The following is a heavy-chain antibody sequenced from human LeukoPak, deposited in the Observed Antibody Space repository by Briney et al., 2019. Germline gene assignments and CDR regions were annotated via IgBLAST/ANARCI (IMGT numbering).Heavy chain of an antibody. CDR3: ARGVDYYYYYMDV. J-gene: IGHJ6*03. V-gene: IGHV3-21*01. Sequence: GGSLRLSCAASGFTFSSYSMNWVRQAPGKGLEWVSSISGSSSYIYYADSAKGRFTISRDNAKNSMYLQMNSLRAEDTAVYYCARGVDYYYYYMDVWGKGTTVTVSS. CDR1: GFTFSSYS. CDR2: ISGSSSYI.